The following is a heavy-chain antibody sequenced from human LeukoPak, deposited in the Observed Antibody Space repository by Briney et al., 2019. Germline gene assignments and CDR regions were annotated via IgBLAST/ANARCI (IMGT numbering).Heavy chain of an antibody. CDR1: GGSFSGYY. V-gene: IGHV4-34*01. Sequence: PSETLSLTCAVYGGSFSGYYWSWIRQPPGKGLEWIGEINHSGSTNYNPSLKSRVTISVDTSKNQFSLKLSSVTAADTAVYYCARVTYYYDSSGYYYLGYFDYWGQGTLVTVSS. CDR2: INHSGST. J-gene: IGHJ4*02. D-gene: IGHD3-22*01. CDR3: ARVTYYYDSSGYYYLGYFDY.